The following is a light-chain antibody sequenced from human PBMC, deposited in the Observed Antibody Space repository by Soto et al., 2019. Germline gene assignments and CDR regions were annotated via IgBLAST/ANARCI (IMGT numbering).Light chain of an antibody. V-gene: IGKV3-15*01. CDR2: GVS. Sequence: DTVMTQSPATLPVSPGETATLSCRASESVGSHLAWYQQKPGQAPRLLIYGVSTRATGIPARFRGSGSETEFTLTISSLQSEDFAVYYCQQYDNWPPWTFGQGTKVEI. CDR1: ESVGSH. J-gene: IGKJ1*01. CDR3: QQYDNWPPWT.